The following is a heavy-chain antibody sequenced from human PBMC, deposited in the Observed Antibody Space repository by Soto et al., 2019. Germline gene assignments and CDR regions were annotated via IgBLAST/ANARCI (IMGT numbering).Heavy chain of an antibody. V-gene: IGHV3-33*01. CDR1: GFTFSSYG. Sequence: PGGSLRLSCAASGFTFSSYGMHWVRQAPGKGLEWVAVIWYDGSNKYYADSVKGRFTISRDNSKNTLYLQMNSLRAEDTAVYYCARDGVSGDYNRFAYWGQGTLVTVSS. J-gene: IGHJ4*02. CDR3: ARDGVSGDYNRFAY. CDR2: IWYDGSNK. D-gene: IGHD4-17*01.